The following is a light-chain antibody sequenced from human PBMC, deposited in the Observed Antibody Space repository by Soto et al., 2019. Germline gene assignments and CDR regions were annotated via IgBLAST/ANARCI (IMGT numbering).Light chain of an antibody. CDR2: EVS. CDR1: SSDVGGYNY. J-gene: IGLJ1*01. V-gene: IGLV2-8*01. CDR3: SSYAGSNNFPYV. Sequence: QPVLTQPPSASGSPGQSVTISCTGTSSDVGGYNYVSWYQQHPGKAPKLMIYEVSKRPSGVPDRFSGSKSGNTASLTVSGLQAEDEADYYCSSYAGSNNFPYVFGTGNKVTVL.